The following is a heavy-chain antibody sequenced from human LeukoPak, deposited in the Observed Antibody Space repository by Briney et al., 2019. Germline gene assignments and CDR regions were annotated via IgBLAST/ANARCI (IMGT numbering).Heavy chain of an antibody. V-gene: IGHV3-23*01. CDR2: IYYSGGNT. D-gene: IGHD3-10*01. J-gene: IGHJ1*01. CDR3: ARDGSGSYEYFQH. Sequence: PGGSLRLSCAASGFSFSTHAMSWVRQAPGKGLEWVSTIYYSGGNTYSADSVKGRFTISRDNAKNMLYLQMNSLRAEDTAVYYCARDGSGSYEYFQHWGQGTLVTVSS. CDR1: GFSFSTHA.